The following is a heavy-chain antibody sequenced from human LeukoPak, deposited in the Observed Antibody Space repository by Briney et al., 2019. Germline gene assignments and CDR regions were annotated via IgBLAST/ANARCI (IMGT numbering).Heavy chain of an antibody. J-gene: IGHJ6*03. CDR3: ARDMGSSWSTLTYYYYYMDV. D-gene: IGHD6-13*01. CDR2: ISAYNGNT. Sequence: GAPVKVSCKASGYTFTSYGISWVRQAPGQGLEWMGWISAYNGNTNYAQKLQGRVTMNTDTSTSTAYMELRSLRSDDTAVYYCARDMGSSWSTLTYYYYYMDVWGKGTTVTVSS. CDR1: GYTFTSYG. V-gene: IGHV1-18*01.